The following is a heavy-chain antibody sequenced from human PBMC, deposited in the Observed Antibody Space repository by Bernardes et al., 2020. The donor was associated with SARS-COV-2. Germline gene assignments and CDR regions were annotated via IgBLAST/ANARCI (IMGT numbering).Heavy chain of an antibody. V-gene: IGHV4-31*03. CDR1: GGSISSGGYY. CDR2: IYYSGST. CDR3: ARESFLGVAATRPHAFDI. Sequence: SETLSLTCTVSGGSISSGGYYWSWIRQHPGKGLEWIGYIYYSGSTYYNPSLKSRVTISVDTSKNQFSLKLSSVTAADTAVYYCARESFLGVAATRPHAFDIWGQGTMVTVSS. D-gene: IGHD2-15*01. J-gene: IGHJ3*02.